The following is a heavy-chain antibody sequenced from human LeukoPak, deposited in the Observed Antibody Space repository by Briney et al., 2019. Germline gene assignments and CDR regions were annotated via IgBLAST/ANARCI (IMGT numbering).Heavy chain of an antibody. CDR3: ARVRAYSDFVGNFDR. Sequence: SETLSLICTVSGGSISSHYWSWIRQPAGKRLEWIGRIWATGSTVDNPSFRSRLTLSIDRSKSQLSLKLTSMTAADSAVYWARVRAYSDFVGNFDRWGNGIPVTVSS. J-gene: IGHJ2*01. D-gene: IGHD4-11*01. V-gene: IGHV4-4*07. CDR1: GGSISSHY. CDR2: IWATGST.